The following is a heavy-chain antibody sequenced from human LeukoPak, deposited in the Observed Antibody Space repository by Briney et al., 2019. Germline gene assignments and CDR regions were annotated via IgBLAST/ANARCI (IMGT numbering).Heavy chain of an antibody. Sequence: GGSLRLSCAASGFTFSGYGMHWVRQAPGKGLEWAAFIRYDGSKKYYADFVKGRFTISRDKSKNTLYLQMNSLRAEDTAVYYCARGSIVGATIWRRAGDFDYWGQGTLVTVSS. CDR2: IRYDGSKK. CDR3: ARGSIVGATIWRRAGDFDY. V-gene: IGHV3-30*02. D-gene: IGHD1-26*01. CDR1: GFTFSGYG. J-gene: IGHJ4*02.